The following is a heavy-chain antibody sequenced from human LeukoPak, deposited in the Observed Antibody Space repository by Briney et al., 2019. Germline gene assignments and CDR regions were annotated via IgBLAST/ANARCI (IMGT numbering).Heavy chain of an antibody. D-gene: IGHD3-10*01. V-gene: IGHV1-2*04. CDR2: INPNSGGT. CDR3: ARGSLWFGELSWFDP. Sequence: ASVKVSCKASGYTFTGYYMHWVRQAPGQGLEWMGWINPNSGGTNYAQKFQGWVTMTRDMSISTAYMELSRLRSDDTAVYYCARGSLWFGELSWFDPWGQGTLVTVSS. CDR1: GYTFTGYY. J-gene: IGHJ5*02.